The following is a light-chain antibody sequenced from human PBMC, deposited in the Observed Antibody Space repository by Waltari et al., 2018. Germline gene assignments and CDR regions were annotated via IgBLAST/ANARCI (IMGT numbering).Light chain of an antibody. CDR2: DVT. Sequence: SALTQPRSVSGSPGQSVTISCPGTTNALGIYNYVPWYQQHPGKAPKLIILDVTKRPSGVPDRLSGSKSGNTASLTISGLRAEDEAEYYCCSYAGSYTWVFGGGTKLTVV. V-gene: IGLV2-11*01. CDR1: TNALGIYNY. J-gene: IGLJ3*02. CDR3: CSYAGSYTWV.